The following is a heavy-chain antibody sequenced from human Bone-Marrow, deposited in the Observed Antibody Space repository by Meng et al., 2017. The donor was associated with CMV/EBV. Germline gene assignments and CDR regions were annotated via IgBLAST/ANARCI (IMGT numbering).Heavy chain of an antibody. CDR2: IIPILGIA. CDR3: ATTSNPNYGDYVSFSFDP. Sequence: SVKVSCKASGGTFSSYTLSWVRQAPGQGLEWMGRIIPILGIANYAQKFQGRVTITADKSTSTAYMELSSLRSEDTAVYYCATTSNPNYGDYVSFSFDPWGQGTLVTSFS. J-gene: IGHJ5*02. V-gene: IGHV1-69*02. D-gene: IGHD4-17*01. CDR1: GGTFSSYT.